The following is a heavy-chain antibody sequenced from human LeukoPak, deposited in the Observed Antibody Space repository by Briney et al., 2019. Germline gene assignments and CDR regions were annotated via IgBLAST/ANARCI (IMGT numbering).Heavy chain of an antibody. V-gene: IGHV4-34*01. CDR1: GGSFSGYY. CDR3: ARARYYDYVWGSYRPHYYYMDV. J-gene: IGHJ6*03. D-gene: IGHD3-16*02. CDR2: INHSGST. Sequence: SETLSLTCAVYGGSFSGYYWSWIRQPPGKGLEWIGEINHSGSTNYNPSLKSRVTISVDTSKNQFSLKLSSVTAADTAVYYCARARYYDYVWGSYRPHYYYMDVWGKGTTVTVSS.